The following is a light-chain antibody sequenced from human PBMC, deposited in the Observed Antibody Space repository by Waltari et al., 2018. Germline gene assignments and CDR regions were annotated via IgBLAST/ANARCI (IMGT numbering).Light chain of an antibody. J-gene: IGKJ4*01. Sequence: DIQMTQSPSSLSASVGDRVTITCRASLGISNDLAWYQQKPGETPKLLIYEASSLQSGIPSRFSGSGSGTDFTLTISSLQSEDFATYYCQHYYSTPLTFGGGTKVEIK. CDR2: EAS. CDR3: QHYYSTPLT. CDR1: LGISND. V-gene: IGKV1-NL1*01.